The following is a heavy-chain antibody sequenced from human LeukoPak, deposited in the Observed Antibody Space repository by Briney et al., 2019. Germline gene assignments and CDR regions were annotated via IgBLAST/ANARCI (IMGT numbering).Heavy chain of an antibody. J-gene: IGHJ4*02. CDR3: ASNSGSAGPLYFDY. V-gene: IGHV3-48*03. CDR1: GFTFSSYE. CDR2: ISSSGGTI. Sequence: GGSLRLSCAASGFTFSSYEMNWVRQAPGKGLEWVSYISSSGGTIYYADSVKGRFTISRDNAKSSLYLQMNSLRAEDTAVYYCASNSGSAGPLYFDYWGQGALVTVSS. D-gene: IGHD1-26*01.